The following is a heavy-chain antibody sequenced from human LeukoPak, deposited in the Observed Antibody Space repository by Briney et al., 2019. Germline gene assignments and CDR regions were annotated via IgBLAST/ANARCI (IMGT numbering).Heavy chain of an antibody. J-gene: IGHJ4*02. CDR1: GYSISSGYY. Sequence: SETLSLTCTDSGYSISSGYYWSWIRQPPGKGLEWIGSIYHSGSTYYNPSLKSRVTISVDTSKNQFSLKLSSVTAADTAVYYCARGNYWGQGTLVSVSS. CDR3: ARGNY. CDR2: IYHSGST. V-gene: IGHV4-38-2*02.